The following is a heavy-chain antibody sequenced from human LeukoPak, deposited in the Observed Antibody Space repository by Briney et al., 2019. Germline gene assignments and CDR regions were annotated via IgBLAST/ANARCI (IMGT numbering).Heavy chain of an antibody. CDR2: IYTSGST. CDR1: GGSISSYY. Sequence: SETLSLTCTVSGGSISSYYWSWIRQPAGKGLEWIGRIYTSGSTNYNPSLKSQVTMSVDTSKSQFSLKVNSVTAADTAVYYCARRDRYSSGQFDHWGQGTLVTVSS. J-gene: IGHJ4*02. V-gene: IGHV4-4*07. D-gene: IGHD5-18*01. CDR3: ARRDRYSSGQFDH.